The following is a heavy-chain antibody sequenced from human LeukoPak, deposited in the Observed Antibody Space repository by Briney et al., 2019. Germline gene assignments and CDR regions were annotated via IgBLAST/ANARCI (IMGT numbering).Heavy chain of an antibody. D-gene: IGHD1-26*01. CDR3: ARVMSGSYNY. V-gene: IGHV4-59*01. CDR1: GDSISSYY. Sequence: SETLSLTCTVSGDSISSYYWSWIRQPPGKGLEWIGYIYYSGSTNYNPSLKSRVTISVDTSKNQFSLKLSSVAAADTAVYYCARVMSGSYNYWGQGTLVTVSS. CDR2: IYYSGST. J-gene: IGHJ4*02.